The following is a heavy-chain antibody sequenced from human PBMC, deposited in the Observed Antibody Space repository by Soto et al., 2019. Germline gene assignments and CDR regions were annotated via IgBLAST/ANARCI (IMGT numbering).Heavy chain of an antibody. V-gene: IGHV4-4*02. Sequence: QVQLQESGPGLVKPSGTLSLTCAVSGGSVITGNWWSWLRQPPGKGLEWIGEIDHSGSTNYYSSLQSRVTMSVDKTNNQFSLRLTSVTAADTAVYYCARRIVGASGPFDYWGQGTVVTVSS. CDR1: GGSVITGNW. CDR2: IDHSGST. CDR3: ARRIVGASGPFDY. J-gene: IGHJ4*02. D-gene: IGHD1-26*01.